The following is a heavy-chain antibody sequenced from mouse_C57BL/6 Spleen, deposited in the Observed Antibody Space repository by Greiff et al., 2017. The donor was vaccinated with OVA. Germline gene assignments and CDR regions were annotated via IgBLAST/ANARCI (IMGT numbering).Heavy chain of an antibody. J-gene: IGHJ1*03. CDR3: ARGDRGYFDV. D-gene: IGHD3-3*01. CDR1: GFTFSSYG. Sequence: EVQLVESGGDLVKPGGSLKLSCAASGFTFSSYGMSWVRQTPDKRLEWVATISSGGSYTYYPDSVKGRFTISRDNAKNTLYLQMSSLKSEDTAMYYCARGDRGYFDVWGTGTTVTVSS. V-gene: IGHV5-6*01. CDR2: ISSGGSYT.